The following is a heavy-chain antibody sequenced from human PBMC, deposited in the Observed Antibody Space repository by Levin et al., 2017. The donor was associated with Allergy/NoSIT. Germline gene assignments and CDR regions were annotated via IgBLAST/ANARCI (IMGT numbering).Heavy chain of an antibody. J-gene: IGHJ1*01. D-gene: IGHD4-23*01. CDR3: TNGGASSKYLRY. CDR2: VHSTGGT. CDR1: GVSINTYY. V-gene: IGHV4-4*08. Sequence: PSQTLSLTCSVSGVSINTYYWSWVRQPPGKGLEWIAYVHSTGGTTYNPSLKSRVTISIDTSKNQFSLKLTSVTAADTAVYYCTNGGASSKYLRYWGQGTLVTVSS.